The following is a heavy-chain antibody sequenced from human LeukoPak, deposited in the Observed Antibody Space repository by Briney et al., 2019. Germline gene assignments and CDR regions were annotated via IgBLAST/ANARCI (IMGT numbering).Heavy chain of an antibody. J-gene: IGHJ4*02. CDR2: LYYGGST. Sequence: SETLSLTCAVSGGIISSSSYYWGWIRQPPGKGLEWIGRLYYGGSTYYNPSLKSRVAISVNLCNNLFSLKLSALTVPGTAVYFRARLDYDSSGYYFFEYWGRGTLVTVSS. CDR3: ARLDYDSSGYYFFEY. V-gene: IGHV4-39*02. CDR1: GGIISSSSYY. D-gene: IGHD3-22*01.